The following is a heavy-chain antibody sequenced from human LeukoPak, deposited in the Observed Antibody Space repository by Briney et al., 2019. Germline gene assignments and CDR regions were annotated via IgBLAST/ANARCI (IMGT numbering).Heavy chain of an antibody. J-gene: IGHJ5*02. D-gene: IGHD3-22*01. Sequence: PGGSLRLSCAASGFIFSNDAMHWVRQAPGKGLEWVAFIWFDGSNKHYADSVKGRFTISRDNSGDTLYLQMNSLRAEDTAVYYCAKAGPSYYYDSSGYYHWGQGTLVTVSS. CDR1: GFIFSNDA. CDR3: AKAGPSYYYDSSGYYH. V-gene: IGHV3-30*02. CDR2: IWFDGSNK.